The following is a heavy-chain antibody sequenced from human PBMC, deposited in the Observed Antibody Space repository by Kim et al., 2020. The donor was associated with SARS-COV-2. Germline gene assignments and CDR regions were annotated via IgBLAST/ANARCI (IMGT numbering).Heavy chain of an antibody. J-gene: IGHJ4*02. Sequence: YADSVKGRFTVSRVNAKTTLYLQMDSLRAEDTALYYCAKDHESSGWPTFDYWGQGTLVTVSS. V-gene: IGHV3-23*01. CDR3: AKDHESSGWPTFDY. D-gene: IGHD3-22*01.